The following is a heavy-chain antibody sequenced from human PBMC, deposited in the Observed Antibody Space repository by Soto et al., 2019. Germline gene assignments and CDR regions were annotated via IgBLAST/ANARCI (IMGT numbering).Heavy chain of an antibody. CDR2: INPSGGST. D-gene: IGHD3-22*01. J-gene: IGHJ3*02. CDR3: ARAIEESRSHDAFDI. V-gene: IGHV1-46*03. CDR1: GYTFTSYY. Sequence: ASVKVSCKASGYTFTSYYMHWVRQAPGQGLEWMGIINPSGGSTSYAQKFQGRVTKTRDTSTSTVYMELSSLRSEDTAVYYCARAIEESRSHDAFDIWGQGTMVTVSS.